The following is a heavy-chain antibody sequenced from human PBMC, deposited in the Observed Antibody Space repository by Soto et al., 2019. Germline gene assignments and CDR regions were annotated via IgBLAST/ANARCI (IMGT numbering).Heavy chain of an antibody. Sequence: QVLMVQSGAEVKKPGSSVKVSCKASGDTFRNYAITWVRQAPGQGLAWMGGVIPLYGTTYYAQNFQGRVTITADKSTSTAYLDLTSLRSEDTAIYFCARDSYCSGGSGHDGRFDSWGQGTLVTVSS. J-gene: IGHJ5*01. V-gene: IGHV1-69*06. CDR3: ARDSYCSGGSGHDGRFDS. D-gene: IGHD2-15*01. CDR2: VIPLYGTT. CDR1: GDTFRNYA.